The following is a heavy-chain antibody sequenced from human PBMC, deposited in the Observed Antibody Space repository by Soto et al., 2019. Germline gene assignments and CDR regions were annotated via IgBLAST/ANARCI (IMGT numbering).Heavy chain of an antibody. D-gene: IGHD5-18*01. V-gene: IGHV4-34*01. CDR1: GGSFSGYY. J-gene: IGHJ6*02. CDR3: ARGRGSGYSYGYYYYYGMDV. CDR2: INHSGST. Sequence: PSETLSLTCAVYGGSFSGYYWSWIRQPPGKGLEWIGEINHSGSTNYNPSLKSRVTISVDTSKNQFSLELSSVTAADTAVYYCARGRGSGYSYGYYYYYGMDVWGQGTTVTVSS.